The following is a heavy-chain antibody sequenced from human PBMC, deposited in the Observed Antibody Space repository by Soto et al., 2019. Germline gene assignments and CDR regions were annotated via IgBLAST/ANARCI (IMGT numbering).Heavy chain of an antibody. CDR2: ITNTNKYS. Sequence: QVQLEESGGGLVKPGGSLKLTCTASGFTVSDYSLSWIRQAPGKGLEWISYITNTNKYSGHADSVKGRFTISRDNAKNSVFLQMSSLSVDDTAIYYCARDPGTATFDSWGQGTLVTVSS. CDR3: ARDPGTATFDS. D-gene: IGHD1-1*01. CDR1: GFTVSDYS. J-gene: IGHJ4*01. V-gene: IGHV3-11*05.